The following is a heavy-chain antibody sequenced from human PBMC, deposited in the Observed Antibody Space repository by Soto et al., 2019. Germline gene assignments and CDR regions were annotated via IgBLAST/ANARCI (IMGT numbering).Heavy chain of an antibody. D-gene: IGHD4-17*01. CDR1: GYTFTSYA. V-gene: IGHV1-3*01. CDR3: ARVLLKYPRVSGWIDS. J-gene: IGHJ5*01. Sequence: ASVKVSCKASGYTFTSYAMHWVRQAPGQRLEWMGWINAGNGNTKYSQKFQGRVTITRDTSASTAYMELSSLRSEDTAVYYCARVLLKYPRVSGWIDSWGQGTLVTVFS. CDR2: INAGNGNT.